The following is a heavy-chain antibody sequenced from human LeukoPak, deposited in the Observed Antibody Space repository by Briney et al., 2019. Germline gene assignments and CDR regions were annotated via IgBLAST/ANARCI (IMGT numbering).Heavy chain of an antibody. J-gene: IGHJ6*03. CDR3: ARRGYMDV. D-gene: IGHD3-10*01. Sequence: PSETLSLTCTVSGGSISGYYWSWIRQPPGKGLEYIGHISDSGSTSYNPSLKSRVTISVDTSKNQFSLKLSPVTAAHTAVYYCARRGYMDVWGKGTTVTVSS. CDR1: GGSISGYY. V-gene: IGHV4-59*08. CDR2: ISDSGST.